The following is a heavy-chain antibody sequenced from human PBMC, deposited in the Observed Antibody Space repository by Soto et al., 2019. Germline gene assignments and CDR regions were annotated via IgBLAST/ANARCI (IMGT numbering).Heavy chain of an antibody. V-gene: IGHV4-59*08. J-gene: IGHJ4*02. CDR2: IFSSGST. Sequence: SETLSLTCTVSGGSISSYYWSWIRQPPGKGLQWIGYIFSSGSTNYNPSLKSRVTISVNTSKNQFSLNLNSVTAADTAVYYCARQRRDFDYWGQGSLVTVSS. CDR1: GGSISSYY. CDR3: ARQRRDFDY.